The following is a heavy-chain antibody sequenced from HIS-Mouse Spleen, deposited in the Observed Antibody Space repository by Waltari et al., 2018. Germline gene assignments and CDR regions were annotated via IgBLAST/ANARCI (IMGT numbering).Heavy chain of an antibody. D-gene: IGHD6-13*01. CDR3: AREIPYSSSWYDWYFDL. CDR2: IYYSGSN. Sequence: QLQLQESGPGLVKPSETLSLTCTVSGGSISSSSYYWGWIRQPPGKGLEWIGSIYYSGSNYYDPSLMSRVTISVDTSKNQFSLKLSSETAADTAVYYCAREIPYSSSWYDWYFDLWGRGTLVTVSS. J-gene: IGHJ2*01. V-gene: IGHV4-39*07. CDR1: GGSISSSSYY.